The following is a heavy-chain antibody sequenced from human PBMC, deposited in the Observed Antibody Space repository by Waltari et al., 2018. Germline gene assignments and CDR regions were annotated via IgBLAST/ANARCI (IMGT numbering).Heavy chain of an antibody. CDR2: IYYRGTT. V-gene: IGHV4-59*01. CDR1: GGSISGYY. J-gene: IGHJ6*02. D-gene: IGHD1-26*01. Sequence: QVQLQESGPGLVKPSETLSLTCSVYGGSISGYYWSWIRQPPWRGLEWIGYIYYRGTTTYNPSLKSRVTISVDTSKNQISLKLSSLTAADTAVYYCARNRGSSGQYGMDVWGQGTTVTVSS. CDR3: ARNRGSSGQYGMDV.